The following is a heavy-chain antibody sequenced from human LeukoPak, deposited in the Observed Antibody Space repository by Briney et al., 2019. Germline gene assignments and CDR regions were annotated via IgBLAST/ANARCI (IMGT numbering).Heavy chain of an antibody. V-gene: IGHV3-43*01. D-gene: IGHD5-18*01. CDR1: GFTFRSYA. J-gene: IGHJ6*03. Sequence: GGSLRLSCAASGFTFRSYAMHWVRQAPGKGLEWVSLISWDGGSTYYADSVKGRFTISRDNSKNSLYLQMNSLRTEDTALYYCAKDSGYSYQGGYYYYMDVWGKGTTVTVSS. CDR3: AKDSGYSYQGGYYYYMDV. CDR2: ISWDGGST.